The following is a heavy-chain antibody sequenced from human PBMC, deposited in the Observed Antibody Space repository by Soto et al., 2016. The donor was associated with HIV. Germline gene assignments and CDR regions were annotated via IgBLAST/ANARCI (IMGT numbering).Heavy chain of an antibody. CDR2: ISAHNGNR. CDR3: ARESPGLGTTMIEVVSGLQH. Sequence: QVQLVQSGAEVKKPGASVKVSCKTSGYIFNGYGISWVRQAPGQGLEWMGWISAHNGNRKYAQKFQGRVSMTTDTSTSTAYTEMKNLRSDDTAVYYCARESPGLGTTMIEVVSGLQHWGQGTLVTVSS. V-gene: IGHV1-18*01. CDR1: GYIFNGYG. D-gene: IGHD3-22*01. J-gene: IGHJ1*01.